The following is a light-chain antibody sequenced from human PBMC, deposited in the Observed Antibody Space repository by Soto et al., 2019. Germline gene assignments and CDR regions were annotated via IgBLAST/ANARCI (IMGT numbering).Light chain of an antibody. CDR3: TSYTSSSSVV. Sequence: QSALTQPASVSGSPGQSITISCTGTGSDIGGYNYVSWYQQHPGKAPKVMIYEVSNRPSGVSNRFSASKSGNTASLTISGLQAEDEADYYCTSYTSSSSVVFGGGTKLTVL. J-gene: IGLJ2*01. CDR2: EVS. CDR1: GSDIGGYNY. V-gene: IGLV2-14*01.